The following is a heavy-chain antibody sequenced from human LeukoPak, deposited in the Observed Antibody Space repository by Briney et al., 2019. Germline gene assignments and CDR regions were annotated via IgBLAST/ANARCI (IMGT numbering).Heavy chain of an antibody. J-gene: IGHJ3*02. Sequence: SETLSLTCTVSGYSISSGYYWGWIRQPPGKGLEWIGSIYHSGSTYYNPSLKSRVTISVDTSKNQFSLKLSSVTAADTAVYYCARESPTGGAFDIWGQGTMVTVSS. D-gene: IGHD7-27*01. CDR1: GYSISSGYY. CDR2: IYHSGST. CDR3: ARESPTGGAFDI. V-gene: IGHV4-38-2*02.